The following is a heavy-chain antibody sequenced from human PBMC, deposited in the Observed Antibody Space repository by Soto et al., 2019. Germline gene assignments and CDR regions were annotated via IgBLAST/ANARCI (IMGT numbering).Heavy chain of an antibody. CDR1: GGSISSGDYY. J-gene: IGHJ4*02. V-gene: IGHV4-30-4*01. Sequence: QVQLQESGPGLVKPSQTLSLTCTVSGGSISSGDYYWSWIRQPPGKGLEWIGYIYYSGSTYYNPSLKSRVTISVDPSKNQFSRKLSSVTAADTAVYYCARDLEGELGGVDYWGQGTLVTVSS. D-gene: IGHD1-26*01. CDR2: IYYSGST. CDR3: ARDLEGELGGVDY.